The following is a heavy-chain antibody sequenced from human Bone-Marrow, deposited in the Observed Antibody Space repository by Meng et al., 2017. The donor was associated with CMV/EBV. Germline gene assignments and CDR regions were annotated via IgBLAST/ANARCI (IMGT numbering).Heavy chain of an antibody. V-gene: IGHV3-21*01. J-gene: IGHJ5*02. Sequence: GESLKISCAASGFTFSSYSMNWVRQAPGKGLEWVASISNSGAYIYYSDSVKGRFTISRDNAQNSLYLQMNSLRAEDTAVYYCAREGQLDADWFDPWGQGTLVTVSS. CDR2: ISNSGAYI. CDR3: AREGQLDADWFDP. CDR1: GFTFSSYS. D-gene: IGHD1-1*01.